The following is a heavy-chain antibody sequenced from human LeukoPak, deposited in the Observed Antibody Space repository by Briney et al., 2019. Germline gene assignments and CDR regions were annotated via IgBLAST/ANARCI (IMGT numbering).Heavy chain of an antibody. J-gene: IGHJ4*02. CDR2: ISYDGSNK. CDR3: ASHQVPFDY. V-gene: IGHV3-30*03. Sequence: GRSLRLSCAASGFTFSSYGMHWVRQAPGKGLEWVAVISYDGSNKYYADSVKGRFTISRDNSKNTLYLQMNSLRAEDTAVYYCASHQVPFDYWGQGTLVTVSS. CDR1: GFTFSSYG.